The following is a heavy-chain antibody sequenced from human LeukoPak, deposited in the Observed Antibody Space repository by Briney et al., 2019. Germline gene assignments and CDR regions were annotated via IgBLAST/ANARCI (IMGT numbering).Heavy chain of an antibody. CDR1: GFTFSAYA. CDR3: ANDGFDYYDSSGYSYFHY. CDR2: IGSDNKP. D-gene: IGHD3-22*01. Sequence: GGSLRLSCEASGFTFSAYAMTWVRQAPGKGLEWVSSIGSDNKPHYSESVKGRFAISRDNSKSMLFLQLNSLRAEDTAVYYCANDGFDYYDSSGYSYFHYWGQGTLVTVSS. V-gene: IGHV3-23*05. J-gene: IGHJ4*02.